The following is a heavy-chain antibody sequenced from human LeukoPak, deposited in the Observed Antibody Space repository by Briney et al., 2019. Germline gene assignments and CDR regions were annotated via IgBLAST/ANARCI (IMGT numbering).Heavy chain of an antibody. D-gene: IGHD1-26*01. CDR2: ISYDGSNK. CDR1: GFTFSSYG. CDR3: AKVEVPRWELLQFDY. J-gene: IGHJ4*02. Sequence: GGSLRLSCAASGFTFSSYGMHWVRQAPGKGLEWVAVISYDGSNKYYADSVKGRFTISRDNSKNTLYLQMNSLRAEDTAVYYCAKVEVPRWELLQFDYWGQGTLVTVSS. V-gene: IGHV3-30*18.